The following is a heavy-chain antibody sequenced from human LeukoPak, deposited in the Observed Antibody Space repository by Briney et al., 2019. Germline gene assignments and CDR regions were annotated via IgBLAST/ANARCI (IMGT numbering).Heavy chain of an antibody. V-gene: IGHV3-53*01. CDR1: GFIVSDNY. J-gene: IGHJ6*02. CDR3: ARDRRPYGLDV. Sequence: GGSLRLSCAASGFIVSDNYMSWDRQAPGTGLEWVSVIYSGGSTSYADSVKGRFTISRDNSKNTLYLQMNSLRAEDTAVYYCARDRRPYGLDVWGQGTTVTVSS. CDR2: IYSGGST.